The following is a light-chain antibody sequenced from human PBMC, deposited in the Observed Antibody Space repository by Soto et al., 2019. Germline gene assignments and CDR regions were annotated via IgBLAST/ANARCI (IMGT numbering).Light chain of an antibody. CDR1: QSIRSS. V-gene: IGKV1-39*01. CDR3: QQSYSTPFS. Sequence: DIQMTQSPSSLSASVGDRVTITCRTSQSIRSSLNWYQQKPGKAPNLLIYAASRLQSGVPSRFSGSGSGTDFTLTISSLQPADFATYDGQQSYSTPFSFGPGTKVYIK. J-gene: IGKJ3*01. CDR2: AAS.